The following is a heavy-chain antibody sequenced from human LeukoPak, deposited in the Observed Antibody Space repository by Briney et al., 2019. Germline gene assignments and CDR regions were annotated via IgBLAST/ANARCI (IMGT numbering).Heavy chain of an antibody. D-gene: IGHD2-2*01. V-gene: IGHV4-34*01. CDR1: GGSFSGYY. J-gene: IGHJ5*02. Sequence: SETLSLTCAVYGGSFSGYYWSWIRQPPGKGLEWIGEINHSGSTNYNPSLKSRVTIPVDTSKNQFSLKLTSVTAADTAVYYCARGYQLLWGGWFDPWGQGTLVTVSS. CDR3: ARGYQLLWGGWFDP. CDR2: INHSGST.